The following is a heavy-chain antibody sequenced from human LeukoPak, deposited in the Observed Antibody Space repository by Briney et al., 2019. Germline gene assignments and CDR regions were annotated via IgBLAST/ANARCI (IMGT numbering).Heavy chain of an antibody. CDR2: IKQDGSEE. J-gene: IGHJ4*02. D-gene: IGHD6-19*01. V-gene: IGHV3-7*03. CDR3: ARDRNISVAGRSTSFDY. CDR1: GFTFGAYW. Sequence: QPGGSLRLSCAASGFTFGAYWMSWVGQAQGKGREWGANIKQDGSEEYYVDSVKGRFTISRDNAKNTLYLQMNSLRAEDTAVYYCARDRNISVAGRSTSFDYWGQGTLVTVSS.